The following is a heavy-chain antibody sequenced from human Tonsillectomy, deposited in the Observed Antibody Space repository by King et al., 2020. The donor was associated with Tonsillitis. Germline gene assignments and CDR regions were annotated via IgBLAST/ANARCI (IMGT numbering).Heavy chain of an antibody. CDR2: IYYSGST. J-gene: IGHJ4*02. V-gene: IGHV4-59*11. D-gene: IGHD2-2*01. Sequence: VQLQESGPGLVKPSETLSLTCSVSGDSISSHYWTWIRQSPGKGLEWIGYIYYSGSTNYNPSLKSRVTISLDTSKNQFSLKLTSVTAADTAMYYCAREYCTGTTSYWFDYWGQGTLVTVSS. CDR1: GDSISSHY. CDR3: AREYCTGTTSYWFDY.